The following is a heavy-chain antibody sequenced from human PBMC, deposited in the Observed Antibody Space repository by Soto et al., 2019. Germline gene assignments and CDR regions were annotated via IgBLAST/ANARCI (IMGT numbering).Heavy chain of an antibody. D-gene: IGHD7-27*01. J-gene: IGHJ4*02. CDR2: INSDGSST. V-gene: IGHV3-74*01. CDR3: ARPQLGTQLGWNY. CDR1: GFTFSSYW. Sequence: GGSLRLSCAASGFTFSSYWMHWVRQAPGKGLVWVSRINSDGSSTSYADSVKGRFTISRDNAKNTLYLQMNSLRAEDTAVYYCARPQLGTQLGWNYWGQGTLVTVSS.